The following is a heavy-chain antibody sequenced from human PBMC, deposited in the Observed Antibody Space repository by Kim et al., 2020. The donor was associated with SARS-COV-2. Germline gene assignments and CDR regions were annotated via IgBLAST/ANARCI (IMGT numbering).Heavy chain of an antibody. D-gene: IGHD3-10*01. Sequence: SETLSLTCAVYGGSFSGYYWSWIRQPPGKGLEWIGEINHSGSTNYNPSLKSRVTISVDTSKNQFSLKLSSVTAADTAVYYCARGYVRGVINYYYYYMDVWGKGTTVTVSS. J-gene: IGHJ6*03. CDR3: ARGYVRGVINYYYYYMDV. CDR1: GGSFSGYY. V-gene: IGHV4-34*01. CDR2: INHSGST.